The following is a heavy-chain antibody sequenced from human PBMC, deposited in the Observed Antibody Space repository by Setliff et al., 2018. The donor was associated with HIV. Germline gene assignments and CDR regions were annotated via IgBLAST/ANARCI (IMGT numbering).Heavy chain of an antibody. D-gene: IGHD2-15*01. CDR2: ISPNGNSM. Sequence: GGSLRLSCAASGFAFSDYYMTWIRQAPGKGLEWVSYISPNGNSMYYADSVKGRFTISRDNAKNSLYLQMNSLRADDTAVYYCARGGFNHAFDIWGQGTMVTVSS. CDR1: GFAFSDYY. CDR3: ARGGFNHAFDI. J-gene: IGHJ3*02. V-gene: IGHV3-11*04.